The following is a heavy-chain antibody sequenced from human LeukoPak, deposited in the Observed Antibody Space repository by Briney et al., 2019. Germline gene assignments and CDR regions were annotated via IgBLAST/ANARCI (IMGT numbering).Heavy chain of an antibody. V-gene: IGHV3-7*01. Sequence: PGGSLRLSCAASGLTFSNTWMAWVRQVPGKGLEWVANINGDGSVKYHVDSVKGRFAMSKDNARNSLYLQMNSLRAEDTAIYYCARDPAFGALDYWGPGTHVTVSS. CDR3: ARDPAFGALDY. CDR1: GLTFSNTW. D-gene: IGHD3-10*01. J-gene: IGHJ4*02. CDR2: INGDGSVK.